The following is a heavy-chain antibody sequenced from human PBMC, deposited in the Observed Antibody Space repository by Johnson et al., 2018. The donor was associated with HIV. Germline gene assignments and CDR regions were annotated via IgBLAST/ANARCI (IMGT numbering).Heavy chain of an antibody. V-gene: IGHV3-74*01. CDR3: AKDRGSPGIPAAFDI. CDR2: INPDGSST. Sequence: VQLVESGGGLVQPGGSLRLSCAASGFTFSSYWVYWVRQAPGKGLVWVSRINPDGSSTDYADSVKGRFTISRDNAKNTLYLQMNSLRAEDTAVYFCAKDRGSPGIPAAFDIWGQGTMVTVSS. D-gene: IGHD1-26*01. CDR1: GFTFSSYW. J-gene: IGHJ3*02.